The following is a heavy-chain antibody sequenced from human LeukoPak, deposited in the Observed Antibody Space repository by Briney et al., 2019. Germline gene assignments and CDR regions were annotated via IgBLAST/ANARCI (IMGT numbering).Heavy chain of an antibody. J-gene: IGHJ4*02. CDR1: GFTFISYN. CDR3: VRGTQISAYDLDY. D-gene: IGHD5-12*01. Sequence: SGGSLRLSCAASGFTFISYNMTWVRQAPGKGLVWVSRINIDGTSTNYADSVKGRFTISRDNAKNTLYLQMNSLRAEDTAVYYCVRGTQISAYDLDYWGQGTLVTVSS. V-gene: IGHV3-74*01. CDR2: INIDGTST.